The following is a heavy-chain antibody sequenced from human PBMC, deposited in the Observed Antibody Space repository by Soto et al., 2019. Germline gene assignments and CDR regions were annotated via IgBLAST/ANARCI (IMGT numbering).Heavy chain of an antibody. CDR2: IYYSGST. Sequence: QVQLQESGPGLVKPSQTLSLTCTDSGGSISSGGYYWSWIRQHPGKGLEWIGYIYYSGSTYYNPSLKSRVTISVDTSKNQSTLKLSSVTAADTAVYDGARGSSGDYERWGQGTLFTVSS. CDR1: GGSISSGGYY. V-gene: IGHV4-31*03. CDR3: ARGSSGDYER. D-gene: IGHD4-17*01. J-gene: IGHJ4*02.